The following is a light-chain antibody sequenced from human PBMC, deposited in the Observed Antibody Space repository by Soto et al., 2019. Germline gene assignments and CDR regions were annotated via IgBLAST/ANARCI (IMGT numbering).Light chain of an antibody. J-gene: IGLJ2*01. CDR3: LLYYGGAQPHMV. Sequence: QAVVTQEPSLTVSPGGTVTLTCASSTGAVTSAFYPNWFQQKPGQAPRPLIYSTTNKHSWTPARFSGSLLGGKAVLTLSGVQPEDEADYYCLLYYGGAQPHMVFVGGTKLTVL. V-gene: IGLV7-43*01. CDR1: TGAVTSAFY. CDR2: STT.